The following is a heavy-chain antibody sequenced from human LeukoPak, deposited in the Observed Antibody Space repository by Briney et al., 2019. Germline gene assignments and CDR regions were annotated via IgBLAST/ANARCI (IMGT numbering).Heavy chain of an antibody. CDR2: IDGRGAST. D-gene: IGHD3-22*01. V-gene: IGHV3-23*01. CDR3: SRSAYYDGSGNYYDY. Sequence: GGSLRLSCAASAFTFSTYAMTWVRQAPGKGLEWVSSIDGRGASTYYADSVKGRFTISRDNAKNTLNLQMNGLRAEDTAVYYCSRSAYYDGSGNYYDYWGQGTLVTVSS. J-gene: IGHJ4*02. CDR1: AFTFSTYA.